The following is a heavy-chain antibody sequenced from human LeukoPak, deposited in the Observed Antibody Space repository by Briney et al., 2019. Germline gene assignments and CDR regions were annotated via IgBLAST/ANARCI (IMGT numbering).Heavy chain of an antibody. CDR2: INTNTGNP. CDR1: GYTFSSYA. V-gene: IGHV7-4-1*02. Sequence: GASVKVSCKASGYTFSSYAMNWVRQAPGQGLEWMGWINTNTGNPTYAQGFTGRFVFSLDTSVSTAYLQISGLKAEDTAVYYCARVXRKGYTNNWNPLGYFDYWGQGTLVTVSS. J-gene: IGHJ4*02. D-gene: IGHD1-1*01. CDR3: ARVXRKGYTNNWNPLGYFDY.